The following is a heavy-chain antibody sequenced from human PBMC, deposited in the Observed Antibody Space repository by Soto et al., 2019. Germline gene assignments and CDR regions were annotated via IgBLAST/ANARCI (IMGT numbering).Heavy chain of an antibody. CDR3: TAQSYFDASGYSFDL. V-gene: IGHV3-15*01. CDR2: MKSKSEGETT. J-gene: IGHJ4*02. Sequence: PGGSLRLSCAASGFTFNNAWMGWVRQAPGQGLEWVGHMKSKSEGETTDYAAPVKGRFTISRDDSKNTVYLQMNSLTTEDTAVYYCTAQSYFDASGYSFDLWGKGTLVTVSS. D-gene: IGHD3-22*01. CDR1: GFTFNNAW.